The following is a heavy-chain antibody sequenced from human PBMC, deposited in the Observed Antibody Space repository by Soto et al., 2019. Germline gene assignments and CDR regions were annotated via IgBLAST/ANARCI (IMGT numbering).Heavy chain of an antibody. D-gene: IGHD3-3*01. CDR1: GGSFSGYY. CDR2: INHSGST. Sequence: QVQLQQWGAGLLKPSETLSLTCAVYGGSFSGYYWSWIRQPPGKGREWIGEINHSGSTNYNPSLKSRVTISVDTSKNQFSLKLSSVSAADTAVYYCARVVSLPYDFWSGYYKYWYFGLWGRGTPVTVSS. J-gene: IGHJ2*01. V-gene: IGHV4-34*01. CDR3: ARVVSLPYDFWSGYYKYWYFGL.